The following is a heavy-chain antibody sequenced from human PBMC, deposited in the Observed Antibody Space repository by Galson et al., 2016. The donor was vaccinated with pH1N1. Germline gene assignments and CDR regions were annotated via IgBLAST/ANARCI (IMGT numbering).Heavy chain of an antibody. CDR2: IYPGGSVT. Sequence: SGAEVKKPGESLKISCKGSGYSFSNYWIGWVRQMPGKGLEWVGIIYPGGSVTRYSPPFQGQVTISIDKSINTAYLQWSSLKASDTAMYYCARQDDFGDYRGDAFDIWGQGTMVIVSS. V-gene: IGHV5-51*01. J-gene: IGHJ3*02. D-gene: IGHD4-17*01. CDR1: GYSFSNYW. CDR3: ARQDDFGDYRGDAFDI.